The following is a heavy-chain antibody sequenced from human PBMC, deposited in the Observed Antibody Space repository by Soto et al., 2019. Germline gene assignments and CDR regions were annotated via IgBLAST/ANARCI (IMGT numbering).Heavy chain of an antibody. CDR1: GGSISSSSYY. Sequence: PSETLSLTCTVSGGSISSSSYYWGWIRQPPGKGLEWIGSIYYSGSTYYNPTLKSRVTISVDTSKNQFSLKLSSVTAADTAVYYCPRLNPYCGGDCYSDYWGQGTLVTV. J-gene: IGHJ4*02. V-gene: IGHV4-39*01. CDR3: PRLNPYCGGDCYSDY. D-gene: IGHD2-21*02. CDR2: IYYSGST.